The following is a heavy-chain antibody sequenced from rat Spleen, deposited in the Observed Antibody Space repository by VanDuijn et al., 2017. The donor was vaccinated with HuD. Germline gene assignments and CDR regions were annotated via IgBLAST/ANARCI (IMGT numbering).Heavy chain of an antibody. V-gene: IGHV2-1*01. Sequence: QVQLKESGPGLVQSSHTLSLICTVSGFSLISHSVHWIRQPPGKGLEGMGGIWGDGSTDYNSALKSRLSISRDTSKNQVCLKMNSLQTDDTGTYYCTRDELRRAFDYWGQGVMVTVSS. CDR1: GFSLISHS. CDR2: IWGDGST. J-gene: IGHJ2*01. D-gene: IGHD1-11*01. CDR3: TRDELRRAFDY.